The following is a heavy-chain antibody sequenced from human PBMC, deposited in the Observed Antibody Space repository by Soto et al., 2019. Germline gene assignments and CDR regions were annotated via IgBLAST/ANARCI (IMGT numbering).Heavy chain of an antibody. Sequence: ASVKVSCKASGGTFSSYAISWVRQAPGQGLEWMGGIIPIFGTANYAQKFQGRVTITADESTSTAYMELSSLRSEDTAVYYFARESLSGNTYYYDSSGPGPYYYYGMDVWGQGTTVTVSS. CDR3: ARESLSGNTYYYDSSGPGPYYYYGMDV. J-gene: IGHJ6*02. V-gene: IGHV1-69*13. CDR2: IIPIFGTA. D-gene: IGHD3-22*01. CDR1: GGTFSSYA.